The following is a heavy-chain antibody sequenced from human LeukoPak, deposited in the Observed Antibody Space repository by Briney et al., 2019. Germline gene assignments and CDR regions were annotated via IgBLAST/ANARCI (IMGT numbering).Heavy chain of an antibody. CDR2: ISSSGSTI. D-gene: IGHD2-2*02. J-gene: IGHJ6*02. Sequence: PGGSLRLSCAASGFTFSDYYMSWLRQAPGKGLEWVSYISSSGSTIYYADSVKGRFTISRDNAKNSLYLQMNSLRAEDTAVYYCARVGTYITNRNTGYSYGMDVWGQGTTVTVSS. V-gene: IGHV3-11*01. CDR3: ARVGTYITNRNTGYSYGMDV. CDR1: GFTFSDYY.